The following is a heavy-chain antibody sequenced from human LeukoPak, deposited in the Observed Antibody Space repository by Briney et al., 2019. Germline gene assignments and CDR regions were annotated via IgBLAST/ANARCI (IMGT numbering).Heavy chain of an antibody. CDR2: IYYSGST. J-gene: IGHJ4*02. CDR3: AKSEMATIIAFDY. D-gene: IGHD5-24*01. V-gene: IGHV4-59*08. CDR1: GGSISSYY. Sequence: KPSETLSLTCTVSGGSISSYYWSWIRQPPGKGLEWIGYIYYSGSTNYNPSLKSRVTISVDTSKNQFSLKLSSVTAADTAVYYCAKSEMATIIAFDYWGQGTLVTVSS.